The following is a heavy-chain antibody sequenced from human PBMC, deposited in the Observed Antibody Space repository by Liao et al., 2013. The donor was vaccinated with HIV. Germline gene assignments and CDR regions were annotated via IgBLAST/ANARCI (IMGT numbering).Heavy chain of an antibody. J-gene: IGHJ5*02. CDR3: ARHRTYCSSSSCYMFDL. CDR2: IAYSGST. Sequence: QVQLQESGPGLMKPSETLSLTCSVSGGSINSFYWSWIRQPPGKGLEWVASIAYSGSTKYNPSVLSRVTISIDTAKNQFSLRLSSVTAADTAVYYCARHRTYCSSSSCYMFDLWGQGALVTVSS. V-gene: IGHV4-59*08. D-gene: IGHD2-2*02. CDR1: GGSINSFY.